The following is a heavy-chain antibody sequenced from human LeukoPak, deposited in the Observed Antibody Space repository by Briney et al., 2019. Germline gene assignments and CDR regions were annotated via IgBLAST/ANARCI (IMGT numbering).Heavy chain of an antibody. CDR1: GFTFSSYS. CDR3: ARDTTRWFSPSDH. V-gene: IGHV3-21*01. CDR2: ISSSSSYI. Sequence: GGSLRLSCAASGFTFSSYSMNWVRQTPGKGLEWVSSISSSSSYIYYADSVKGRFTVSRDNAKNSLYLQMNTLRADDTAVYYCARDTTRWFSPSDHWGQGTLVTVSS. J-gene: IGHJ4*02. D-gene: IGHD2-15*01.